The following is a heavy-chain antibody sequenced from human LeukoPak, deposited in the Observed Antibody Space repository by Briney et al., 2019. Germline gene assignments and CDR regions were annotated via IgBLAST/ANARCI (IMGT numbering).Heavy chain of an antibody. J-gene: IGHJ4*02. CDR2: IYYSGST. V-gene: IGHV4-59*01. CDR1: GGSISSYY. CDR3: ARGTSWAIDY. D-gene: IGHD3-16*01. Sequence: SETLSLTCTASGGSISSYYWSWIRQPPGKGLEWIGYIYYSGSTNYNPSLKSRVTISVDTFKNQFSLKLSSVTAADTAVYYCARGTSWAIDYWGQGTLVTVSS.